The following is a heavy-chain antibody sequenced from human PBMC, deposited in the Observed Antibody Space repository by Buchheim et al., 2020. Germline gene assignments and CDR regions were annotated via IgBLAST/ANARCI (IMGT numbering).Heavy chain of an antibody. CDR3: ARGALGSRNLYYYYGMDV. CDR1: GFSLTRQY. Sequence: QVQVVQSGAEVKKPGASVKVSCQASGFSLTRQYMHWVRQAPGQGLEWMGGIIPIFGTANYAQKFQGRVTITADKSTSTAYMELSSLRSEDTAVYYCARGALGSRNLYYYYGMDVWGQGTT. CDR2: IIPIFGTA. D-gene: IGHD6-13*01. V-gene: IGHV1-69*06. J-gene: IGHJ6*02.